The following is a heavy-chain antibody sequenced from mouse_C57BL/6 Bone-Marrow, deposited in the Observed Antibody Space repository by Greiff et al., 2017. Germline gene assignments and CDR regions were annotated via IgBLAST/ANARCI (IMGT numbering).Heavy chain of an antibody. CDR2: IYPGDGDT. CDR3: ARGAIYFYY. CDR1: GYAFSSSW. Sequence: VQLQQSGPELVKPGASVKISCKASGYAFSSSWMNWVKQRPGKGLEWIGRIYPGDGDTNYNGKFKGKATLTADKSSSTAYMQLSSLTSEDSAVYFCARGAIYFYYWGQGTTLTVSS. V-gene: IGHV1-82*01. J-gene: IGHJ2*01.